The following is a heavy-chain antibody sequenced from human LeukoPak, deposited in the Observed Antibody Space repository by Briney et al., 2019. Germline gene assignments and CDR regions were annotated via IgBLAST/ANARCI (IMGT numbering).Heavy chain of an antibody. CDR2: ISSSSSYI. Sequence: GGSLRLSCAASGFTFSSYSMNWVRQAPGKGLEWVSSISSSSSYIYYADSVKSRFTISRDNAKNSLYLQMNSLRAEDTAVYYCARDKQLVQGGGVYWGQGTLVTVSS. J-gene: IGHJ4*02. D-gene: IGHD6-6*01. V-gene: IGHV3-21*01. CDR1: GFTFSSYS. CDR3: ARDKQLVQGGGVY.